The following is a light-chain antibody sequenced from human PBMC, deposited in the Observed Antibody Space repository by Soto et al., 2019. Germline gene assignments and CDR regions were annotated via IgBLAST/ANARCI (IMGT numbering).Light chain of an antibody. V-gene: IGKV3-15*01. Sequence: EIVMTQSPATLSVSPGERATLSCRASQSVSSNLAWYQQKPGQAPRLLIYGVFTRATGIAASFSGSGYGAEFTLTISSLQDEDFAVYYCQQYNNWPPWTFGQGTKVEIK. CDR1: QSVSSN. J-gene: IGKJ1*01. CDR3: QQYNNWPPWT. CDR2: GVF.